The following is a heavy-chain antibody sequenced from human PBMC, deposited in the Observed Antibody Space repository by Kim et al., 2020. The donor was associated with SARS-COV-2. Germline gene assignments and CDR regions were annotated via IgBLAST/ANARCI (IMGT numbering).Heavy chain of an antibody. Sequence: SETLSLTCTVSGGSISSGGYYWSWIRQHPGKGLEWIGYIYYSGSTYYNPSLKSRVTISVDTSKNQFSLKRSSVTAADTAVYYCARGGGGYDFYGYWGQGTLVTVSS. CDR1: GGSISSGGYY. CDR2: IYYSGST. J-gene: IGHJ4*02. D-gene: IGHD5-12*01. V-gene: IGHV4-31*03. CDR3: ARGGGGYDFYGY.